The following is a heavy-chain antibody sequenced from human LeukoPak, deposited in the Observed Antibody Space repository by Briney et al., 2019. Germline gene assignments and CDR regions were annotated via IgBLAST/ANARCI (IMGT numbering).Heavy chain of an antibody. CDR2: IYTSGST. Sequence: SQTLSLTCTVSGGSISSGSYYWSWIRQPAGKGLEWIGRIYTSGSTNYNPSLKSRVTISVDTSKNQFSLKLSSVTAADTAVYYCARSHLDYDFWSTPLGYMDVWGKGTTVTVSS. CDR3: ARSHLDYDFWSTPLGYMDV. CDR1: GGSISSGSYY. D-gene: IGHD3-3*01. V-gene: IGHV4-61*02. J-gene: IGHJ6*03.